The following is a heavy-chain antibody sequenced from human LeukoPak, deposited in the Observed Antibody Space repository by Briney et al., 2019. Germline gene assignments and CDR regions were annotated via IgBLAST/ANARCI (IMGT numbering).Heavy chain of an antibody. Sequence: PGGSLRLSCAASRFTFSGYWMTWVRQAPGKGLEWVAVISYHGNNEYYADSVKGRFTISRDNSKNTLDLQMNSLRAEDTATYYCAKAHLYDYGDYYTLDNWGQGTLVTVSS. D-gene: IGHD4-17*01. CDR1: RFTFSGYW. V-gene: IGHV3-30*18. CDR3: AKAHLYDYGDYYTLDN. CDR2: ISYHGNNE. J-gene: IGHJ4*02.